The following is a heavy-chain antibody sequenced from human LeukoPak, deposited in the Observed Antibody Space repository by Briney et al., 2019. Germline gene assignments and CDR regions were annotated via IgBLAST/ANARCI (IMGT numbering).Heavy chain of an antibody. CDR3: ARAGYSFDSPNYFDY. D-gene: IGHD5-18*01. CDR1: GFTFSDYE. J-gene: IGHJ4*02. V-gene: IGHV3-48*03. Sequence: GGSLRLSCAASGFTFSDYEMNWVRQAPGKGLQWVSYISTGSTTIYYADSVKGRFTISRDNAKNSLYLQMNSLRAEDTAVYYCARAGYSFDSPNYFDYWGQGTLVTVSS. CDR2: ISTGSTTI.